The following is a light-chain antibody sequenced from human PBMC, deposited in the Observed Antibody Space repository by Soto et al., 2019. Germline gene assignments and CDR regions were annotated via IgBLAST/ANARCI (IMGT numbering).Light chain of an antibody. J-gene: IGKJ5*01. V-gene: IGKV3-11*01. CDR3: QQRSNWPPIT. CDR2: GAS. CDR1: QSVSSSY. Sequence: EIVLTQSPDTLSLSPGERATLSCRASQSVSSSYLAWYQQRPGQAPRLLIYGASNRATGTPARFSGSGSGTDFTLTISSLEPEDFAVYYCQQRSNWPPITFGQRTRLEIK.